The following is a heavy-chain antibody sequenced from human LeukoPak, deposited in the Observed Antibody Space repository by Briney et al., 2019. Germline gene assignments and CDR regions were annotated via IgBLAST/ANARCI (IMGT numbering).Heavy chain of an antibody. CDR2: IYTSGST. J-gene: IGHJ5*02. CDR3: ARALWTGTTNWFDP. Sequence: SETLSLTCTVSGGSISSSSYYWSWIRQPAGKGLEWIGRIYTSGSTNYNPSLKSRVTMSVDTSKNQFSLKLSSVTAADTAVYYCARALWTGTTNWFDPWGQGTLVTVSS. D-gene: IGHD1-1*01. V-gene: IGHV4-61*02. CDR1: GGSISSSSYY.